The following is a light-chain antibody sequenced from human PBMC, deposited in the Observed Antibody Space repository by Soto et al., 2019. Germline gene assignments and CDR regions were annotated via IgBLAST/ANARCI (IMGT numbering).Light chain of an antibody. V-gene: IGKV1-17*01. J-gene: IGKJ1*01. CDR1: QGIRDD. CDR3: LQNNSYPRT. CDR2: EAS. Sequence: DIQMTQSPSSLSASVGDRVTITCRASQGIRDDLAWYQQNPGKAPKRLIYEASTLQFGVPTRFSGSGSGTEFTLTISSLQPEDFATYYGLQNNSYPRTFGQGTKVEVK.